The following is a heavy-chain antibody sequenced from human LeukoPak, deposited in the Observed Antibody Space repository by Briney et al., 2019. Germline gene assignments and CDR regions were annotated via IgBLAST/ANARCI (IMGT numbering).Heavy chain of an antibody. CDR2: IYYSGST. V-gene: IGHV4-59*01. J-gene: IGHJ6*03. CDR3: ASHPDYDFWSGSDYYYYMDV. Sequence: SETLSLTCTVSGGSISSYYWSWIRQPPGKGLEWIGYIYYSGSTNYNPSLKSRVTISVDTSKNQFSLKLSSVTAADTAVYYCASHPDYDFWSGSDYYYYMDVWGKGTTVTVSS. CDR1: GGSISSYY. D-gene: IGHD3-3*01.